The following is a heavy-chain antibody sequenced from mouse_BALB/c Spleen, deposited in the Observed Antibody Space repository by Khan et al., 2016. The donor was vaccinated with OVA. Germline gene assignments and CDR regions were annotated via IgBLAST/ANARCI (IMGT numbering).Heavy chain of an antibody. J-gene: IGHJ3*01. D-gene: IGHD1-1*01. CDR3: TRLAYYYDSEGFAY. CDR2: ISTGGSYT. Sequence: EVMLVESGGDLVKPGGSLKLSCAASGFTFSTFGMSWVRQTPDKRLEWVATISTGGSYTYYPDIVKGRFIISSDNAKNTLDLQMSSLKSEDTAMYYCTRLAYYYDSEGFAYWGQGTLVTVSA. CDR1: GFTFSTFG. V-gene: IGHV5-6*01.